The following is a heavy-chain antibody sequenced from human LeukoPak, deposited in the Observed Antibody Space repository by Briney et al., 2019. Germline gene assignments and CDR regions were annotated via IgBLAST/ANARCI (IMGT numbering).Heavy chain of an antibody. J-gene: IGHJ6*03. Sequence: SETLSLTCAVYGGSLSGYYWSWIRQPPGKGLKWIGEINHSGSTNYNPSLKSRVTISVDTSKNQFSLKLSSVTAADTAVYYCARGGLYYDFWSGSAAVRYYMDVWGKGTTVTVSS. D-gene: IGHD3-3*01. CDR1: GGSLSGYY. CDR2: INHSGST. V-gene: IGHV4-34*01. CDR3: ARGGLYYDFWSGSAAVRYYMDV.